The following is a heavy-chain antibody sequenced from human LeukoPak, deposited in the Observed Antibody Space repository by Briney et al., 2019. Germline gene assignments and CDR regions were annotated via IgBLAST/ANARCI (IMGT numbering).Heavy chain of an antibody. CDR1: GGTFSSYA. D-gene: IGHD3-22*01. J-gene: IGHJ6*02. CDR2: IIPMFETA. CDR3: GRSRVVVIATGYYYYTMDA. V-gene: IGHV1-69*13. Sequence: SVKVSCKASGGTFSSYAINWVRQAPGQGLEWMGGIIPMFETANYAQKFQGRVTITADASMRTAYMELSSLTSDDTAVYYCGRSRVVVIATGYYYYTMDAWGQGTTVTVSS.